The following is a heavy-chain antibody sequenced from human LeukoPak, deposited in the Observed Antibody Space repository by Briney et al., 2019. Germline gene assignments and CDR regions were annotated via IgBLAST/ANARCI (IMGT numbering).Heavy chain of an antibody. V-gene: IGHV3-7*01. CDR1: GFTFNSYW. Sequence: GGSLRLSCAASGFTFNSYWMSWVRQAPGKGLEWVASVKEDGSEQYYVDSVRGRFIISRDNAKNSLYLQMSSLRAEDTAVYYCARDLREQALDFWGQGTVVTVSS. D-gene: IGHD1-26*01. CDR3: ARDLREQALDF. CDR2: VKEDGSEQ. J-gene: IGHJ4*02.